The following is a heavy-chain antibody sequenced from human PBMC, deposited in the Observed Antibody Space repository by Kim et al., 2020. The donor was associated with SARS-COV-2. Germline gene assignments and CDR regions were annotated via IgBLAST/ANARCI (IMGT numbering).Heavy chain of an antibody. CDR3: AKEYDSVPPSHYSI. J-gene: IGHJ4*02. V-gene: IGHV3-23*01. D-gene: IGHD3-22*01. Sequence: GGSLRLSCAASGFRFSDYSMSWVCQPQGKGLEWVSLIRPRGGAASYADSIQSRFTVSRDDSLNTLYLQMSGLRAADTAIYYCAKEYDSVPPSHYSIWGQGILVTVSS. CDR1: GFRFSDYS. CDR2: IRPRGGAA.